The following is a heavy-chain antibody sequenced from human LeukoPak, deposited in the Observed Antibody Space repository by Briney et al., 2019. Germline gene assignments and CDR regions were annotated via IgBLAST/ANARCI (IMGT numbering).Heavy chain of an antibody. Sequence: PSETLSLTCGVYGGSFSGYYWIWLRQSPEMGLEWIGEIIHSGRTNYNPSLTSRVSISVDASKNQFSLELSSVTAADTAVYYCARGILVTVYAAFDYWGQGTLVTVSS. CDR3: ARGILVTVYAAFDY. D-gene: IGHD2/OR15-2a*01. V-gene: IGHV4-34*01. CDR2: IIHSGRT. CDR1: GGSFSGYY. J-gene: IGHJ4*02.